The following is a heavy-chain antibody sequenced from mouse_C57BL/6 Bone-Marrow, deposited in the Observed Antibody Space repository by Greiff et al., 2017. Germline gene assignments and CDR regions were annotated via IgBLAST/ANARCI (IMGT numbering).Heavy chain of an antibody. Sequence: VQLQQSGAELVRPGASVQLSCTASGFNIKDDYMHWVKQRPEQGLEWIGWIDPENGDTEYASKFQGKATITADTSSNTAYLQLSSLTSEDTAVYYCTTTVVAFDYWGQGTTLTVSS. V-gene: IGHV14-4*01. J-gene: IGHJ2*01. CDR3: TTTVVAFDY. CDR2: IDPENGDT. CDR1: GFNIKDDY. D-gene: IGHD1-1*01.